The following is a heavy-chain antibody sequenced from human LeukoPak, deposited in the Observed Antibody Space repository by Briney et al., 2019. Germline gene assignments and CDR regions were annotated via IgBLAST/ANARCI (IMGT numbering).Heavy chain of an antibody. CDR3: ARDRAAAGTYQLDY. CDR1: GGSISSYY. Sequence: LSETLSLTCTVSGGSISSYYWSWIRQPPGKGLEWIGYIYYSGSNNYNPPLKSRVTISVDTSKNQFSLKLSSVTAADTAVYYCARDRAAAGTYQLDYWGQGTLVTVSS. V-gene: IGHV4-59*01. J-gene: IGHJ4*02. D-gene: IGHD6-13*01. CDR2: IYYSGSN.